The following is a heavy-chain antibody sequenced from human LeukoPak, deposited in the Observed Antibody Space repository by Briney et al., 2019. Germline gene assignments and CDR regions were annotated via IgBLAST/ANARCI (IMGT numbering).Heavy chain of an antibody. CDR1: GGSFSGYY. CDR2: INHSGST. Sequence: PSETLSLTCAVYGGSFSGYYWSWIRQPPGKGLEWIGEINHSGSTNYNPSLKSRVTISVDTSKNQFSLKLSSVTAADTAVYYCARGTVLMVRGQGNYYYGMDVWGQGTTVTVSS. D-gene: IGHD3-10*01. J-gene: IGHJ6*02. CDR3: ARGTVLMVRGQGNYYYGMDV. V-gene: IGHV4-34*01.